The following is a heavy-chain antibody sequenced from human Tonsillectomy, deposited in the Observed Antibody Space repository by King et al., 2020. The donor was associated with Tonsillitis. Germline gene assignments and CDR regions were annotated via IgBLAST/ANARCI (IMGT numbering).Heavy chain of an antibody. CDR2: IIPILDIA. Sequence: QLVQSGAEVKKPGSSVRVSCKASGGTFSSYVINWVRQAPGQGLEWMGRIIPILDIANYAQKFQGRVRITADKSTRTAYMELSSLRSEDTAVYYCARDPFLDYGDYERIFYYMDVWGKGTTVTVSS. CDR1: GGTFSSYV. J-gene: IGHJ6*03. CDR3: ARDPFLDYGDYERIFYYMDV. V-gene: IGHV1-69*09. D-gene: IGHD4-17*01.